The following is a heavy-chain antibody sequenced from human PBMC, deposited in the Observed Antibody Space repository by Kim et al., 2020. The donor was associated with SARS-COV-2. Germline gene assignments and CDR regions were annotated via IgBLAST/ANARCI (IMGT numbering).Heavy chain of an antibody. V-gene: IGHV3-15*01. J-gene: IGHJ4*02. CDR3: ATQSGYSYNY. D-gene: IGHD5-18*01. Sequence: TTEYAAPVKGRFTISRDDAEKTLYPQMNSLKTEDTAVYYCATQSGYSYNYWGQGTLVTVSS. CDR2: TT.